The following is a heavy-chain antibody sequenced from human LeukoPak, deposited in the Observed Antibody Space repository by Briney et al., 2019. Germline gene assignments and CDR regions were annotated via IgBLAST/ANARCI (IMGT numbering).Heavy chain of an antibody. Sequence: ASVKVSCKVSGYTLTELSMHWVRQAPGKGLEWMGGFDPEDGETIYAQKFQGRVTMTEDTSTDTAYMEPSSLRSEDTAVYYCATGPSTIFGVVITPFDYWGQGTLVTVSS. CDR1: GYTLTELS. D-gene: IGHD3-3*01. V-gene: IGHV1-24*01. J-gene: IGHJ4*02. CDR3: ATGPSTIFGVVITPFDY. CDR2: FDPEDGET.